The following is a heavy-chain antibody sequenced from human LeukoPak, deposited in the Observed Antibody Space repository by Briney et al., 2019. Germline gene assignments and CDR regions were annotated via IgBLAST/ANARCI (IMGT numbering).Heavy chain of an antibody. CDR1: GFTLSSFA. CDR2: IRSKAYGGTT. Sequence: GGSLRLSCAASGFTLSSFAMSWVRQAPGKGLEGVGFIRSKAYGGTTEYAASVKGRFTISRDDSKSIAYLQMNILKTEDTAVYYCTRVMITFGGVIVHFDYWGQGTLVTVSS. J-gene: IGHJ4*02. V-gene: IGHV3-49*04. CDR3: TRVMITFGGVIVHFDY. D-gene: IGHD3-16*02.